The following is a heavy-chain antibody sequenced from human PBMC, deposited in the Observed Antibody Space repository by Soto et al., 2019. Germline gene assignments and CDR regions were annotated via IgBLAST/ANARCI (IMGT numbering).Heavy chain of an antibody. Sequence: QVQLVESGGGVVQPETSLRLSCTVSGFTFRNYPMHWVRQAPGKGLEWVAVISYDGTNQYYTHSVKGRVTISRNNSKNTRYLVMNSLRPEDTAVYYCARESTLGYFYGVDVWGQGTTVTVSS. J-gene: IGHJ6*02. V-gene: IGHV3-30-3*01. CDR2: ISYDGTNQ. D-gene: IGHD2-15*01. CDR1: GFTFRNYP. CDR3: ARESTLGYFYGVDV.